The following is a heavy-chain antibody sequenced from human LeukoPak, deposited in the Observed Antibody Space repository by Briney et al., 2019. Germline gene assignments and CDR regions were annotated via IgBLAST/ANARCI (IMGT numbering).Heavy chain of an antibody. CDR1: GFTFSSYA. D-gene: IGHD6-19*01. CDR2: ISGSGGST. Sequence: GGSLRLSCAASGFTFSSYAMSWVRQAPGKGLEWVSAISGSGGSTYHADSVKGRFTISRDNSKNTLYLQMNSLRAEDTAVYYCAKSRMPSGYFDYWGQGTLVTVSS. CDR3: AKSRMPSGYFDY. J-gene: IGHJ4*02. V-gene: IGHV3-23*01.